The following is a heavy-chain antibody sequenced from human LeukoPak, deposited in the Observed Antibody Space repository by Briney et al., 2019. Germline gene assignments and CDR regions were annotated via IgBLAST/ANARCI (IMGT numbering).Heavy chain of an antibody. V-gene: IGHV3-48*02. CDR2: ISDGSSSI. CDR1: GFTFSNYN. J-gene: IGHJ4*02. D-gene: IGHD4-17*01. CDR3: ARETVGLDY. Sequence: GGSLRLSCAASGFTFSNYNLNWVRQAPGKGLEWVSYISDGSSSIYYADSVRGRFTIYRDNAKNSLYLQINSLRDEDTAVYYCARETVGLDYWCQGALVTVSS.